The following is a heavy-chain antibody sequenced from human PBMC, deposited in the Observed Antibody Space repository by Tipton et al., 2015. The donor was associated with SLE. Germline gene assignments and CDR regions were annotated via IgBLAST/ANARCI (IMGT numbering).Heavy chain of an antibody. D-gene: IGHD1-26*01. CDR2: ISWNSGTI. CDR1: GFTFDDYA. Sequence: RSLRLSCAASGFTFDDYAMHWVRQGPGKGLEWVARISWNSGTIDYADSVKGRFTISRDNAKNSLYLQMSNLRAEDTAFYYCVRSDSSGGYPRYYFDSWGQGAQVTVSS. J-gene: IGHJ4*02. V-gene: IGHV3-9*01. CDR3: VRSDSSGGYPRYYFDS.